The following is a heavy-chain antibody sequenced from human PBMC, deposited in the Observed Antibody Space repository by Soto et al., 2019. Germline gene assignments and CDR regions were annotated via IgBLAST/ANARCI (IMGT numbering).Heavy chain of an antibody. CDR1: GYTFTSYG. V-gene: IGHV1-18*01. CDR3: AIQGTTATCDY. J-gene: IGHJ4*01. Sequence: ASVQVSCKASGYTFTSYGISWVRQAPGQGLEWMGWISAYNGHTNNAQNLQARVTMTSYTSTSTAYMELRSLSSDDTALYYCAIQGTTATCDYWGHGTLVTVSS. CDR2: ISAYNGHT. D-gene: IGHD4-4*01.